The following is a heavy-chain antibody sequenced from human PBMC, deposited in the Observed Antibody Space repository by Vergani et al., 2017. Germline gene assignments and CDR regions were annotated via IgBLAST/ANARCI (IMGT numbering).Heavy chain of an antibody. CDR2: FDPEDGET. D-gene: IGHD2-21*02. Sequence: QVQLVQSGAEVKKPGASVKVSCKVSGYTLTELSMHWVRQAPGKGLEWMGGFDPEDGETIYAQKFQGRVTMTEDTSTDTAYMELSSLRSEDTAVYYCATSRPRRQIVVVTSGDAFDIWGQGTMVTVSS. V-gene: IGHV1-24*01. CDR1: GYTLTELS. J-gene: IGHJ3*02. CDR3: ATSRPRRQIVVVTSGDAFDI.